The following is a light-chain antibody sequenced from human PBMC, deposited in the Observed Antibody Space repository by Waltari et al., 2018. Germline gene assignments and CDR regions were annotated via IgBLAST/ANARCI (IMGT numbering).Light chain of an antibody. CDR1: SSAVGHFKR. Sequence: QSALTQPASVSGSPGQPITLSCTGPSSAVGHFKRFPRYQQHPGKAPKLMIYAVSKRPSGVSDRFSGSKSGDMASLTISGLQPEDEAEYFCSSYAGSSKGVFGGGTKVTVL. CDR2: AVS. CDR3: SSYAGSSKGV. J-gene: IGLJ2*01. V-gene: IGLV2-23*02.